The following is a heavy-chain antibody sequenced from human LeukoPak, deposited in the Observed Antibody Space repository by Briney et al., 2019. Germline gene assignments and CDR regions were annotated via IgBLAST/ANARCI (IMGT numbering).Heavy chain of an antibody. Sequence: ASVKVSCKASGYTFSNYFMHWVHQTPEQGLEWMGIISPSGDSTSYTQKFQDRVTMARDTSTSTVYMEVSSLMSDDTGVYYCVRADDQHFDLWGQGTLVTVSS. D-gene: IGHD1-1*01. CDR2: ISPSGDST. J-gene: IGHJ4*02. CDR3: VRADDQHFDL. CDR1: GYTFSNYF. V-gene: IGHV1-46*01.